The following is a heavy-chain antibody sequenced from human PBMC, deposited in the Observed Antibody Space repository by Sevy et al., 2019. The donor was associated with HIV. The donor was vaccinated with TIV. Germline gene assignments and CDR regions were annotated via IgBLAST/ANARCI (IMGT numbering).Heavy chain of an antibody. Sequence: GGSLRLSCAASGFTFDTYWMGWVRQAPGRGLEWVASIDPRGNERDYLDSLKGRFTISRDNAKNSLYLQMYSLKAGGTAFYYCVRVLWDVLVVPAATPSPWLDSWGQGTLVTVSS. V-gene: IGHV3-7*01. CDR2: IDPRGNER. CDR1: GFTFDTYW. D-gene: IGHD3-16*02. CDR3: VRVLWDVLVVPAATPSPWLDS. J-gene: IGHJ5*01.